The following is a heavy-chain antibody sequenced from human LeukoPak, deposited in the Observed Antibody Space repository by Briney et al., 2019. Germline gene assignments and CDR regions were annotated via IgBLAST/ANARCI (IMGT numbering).Heavy chain of an antibody. J-gene: IGHJ4*02. D-gene: IGHD2-21*01. CDR1: GGSTSSGGYS. CDR3: ARDGLGDGDFDIDY. Sequence: PSETLSLTCAVSGGSTSSGGYSWSWIRRPPGKGLEWIGYIYPSGSTYYNPSLKSRVTISMDRSEDQFSLKLSSVTAADTAVYYCARDGLGDGDFDIDYWGQGTLVTVSS. CDR2: IYPSGST. V-gene: IGHV4-30-2*01.